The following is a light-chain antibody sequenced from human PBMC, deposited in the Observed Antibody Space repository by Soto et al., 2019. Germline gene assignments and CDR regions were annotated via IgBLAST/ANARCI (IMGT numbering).Light chain of an antibody. CDR2: GAS. CDR3: QQYGSSPELT. V-gene: IGKV3-20*01. CDR1: QSVSSSY. J-gene: IGKJ4*01. Sequence: EIVLTQSPGTLSLSPGERATLSCRASQSVSSSYLAWYQQKPGQAPRLLIYGASSRATGIPDMFSGSGSGTDITLTISRLEPEDFAVYYCQQYGSSPELTFGGGTKVEIK.